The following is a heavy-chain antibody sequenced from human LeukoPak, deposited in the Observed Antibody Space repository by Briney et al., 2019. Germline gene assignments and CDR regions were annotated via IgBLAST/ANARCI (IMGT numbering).Heavy chain of an antibody. Sequence: PGGSLRLSCAASGFTFSSYGMHWVRQAPGKGLEWVAFIRYDGSNKYYADSVKGRFTISRDNSKNTLYLQMNSLRAEDTAVYYCAKDWSISGSYYEVDYWGQGTLVTVSS. CDR3: AKDWSISGSYYEVDY. CDR2: IRYDGSNK. J-gene: IGHJ4*02. CDR1: GFTFSSYG. D-gene: IGHD1-26*01. V-gene: IGHV3-30*02.